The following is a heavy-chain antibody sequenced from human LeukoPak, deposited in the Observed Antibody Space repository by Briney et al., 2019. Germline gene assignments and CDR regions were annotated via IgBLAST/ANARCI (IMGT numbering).Heavy chain of an antibody. CDR2: IYSGGST. J-gene: IGHJ4*02. D-gene: IGHD3-10*01. Sequence: HPGGSLRLSCAASGFTVSSNYMSWVRQAPGKGLEWVSVIYSGGSTYYADSVKGRFTISRDNSKNTLYLQMNSLRAEDTAVYYCARDSFYGSGSLDYWGQGTLVTVSS. V-gene: IGHV3-53*01. CDR1: GFTVSSNY. CDR3: ARDSFYGSGSLDY.